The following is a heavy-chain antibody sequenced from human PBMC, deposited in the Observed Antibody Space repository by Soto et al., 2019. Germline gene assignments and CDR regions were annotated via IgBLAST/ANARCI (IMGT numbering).Heavy chain of an antibody. V-gene: IGHV4-30-4*01. CDR2: IYYSGST. D-gene: IGHD3-22*01. CDR3: AREGGYYYDSSGYWLDY. CDR1: GGSISSGDYY. J-gene: IGHJ4*02. Sequence: SETLSLTCTVSGGSISSGDYYWSWIRQPPGKGLEWIGYIYYSGSTYYNPSLKSRVTISVDTSKNQFSLKLSSVTAADTAVYYCAREGGYYYDSSGYWLDYWGQGTLVTVSS.